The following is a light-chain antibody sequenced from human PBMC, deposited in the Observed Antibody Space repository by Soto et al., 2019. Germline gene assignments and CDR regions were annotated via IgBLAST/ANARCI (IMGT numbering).Light chain of an antibody. CDR3: ETWDTNTRV. Sequence: QPVLTQSSSASASLGSSVKLTCTLSSGHSSYIIAWHQQQPGKAPRYLMKVEGSGSYNKGSGVPDRFSGSSSGADRYFTISNLQFEDEADYYCETWDTNTRVFGGGTQLTVL. V-gene: IGLV4-60*02. CDR1: SGHSSYI. CDR2: VEGSGSY. J-gene: IGLJ3*02.